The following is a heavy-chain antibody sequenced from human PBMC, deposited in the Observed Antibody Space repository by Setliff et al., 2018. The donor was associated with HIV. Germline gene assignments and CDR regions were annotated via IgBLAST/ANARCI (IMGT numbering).Heavy chain of an antibody. D-gene: IGHD3-22*01. CDR3: ARGYDSSGYYYGEVPDDY. V-gene: IGHV1-18*01. CDR2: ISAYNGNT. CDR1: GYTFTSYG. Sequence: GASVKVSCKASGYTFTSYGISWVRQAPGQGLEWMGWISAYNGNTNYAQKLQGRVTMTTDTSTSTAYMELRSLRSDDTAVYYCARGYDSSGYYYGEVPDDYWGQGTLVTVSS. J-gene: IGHJ4*02.